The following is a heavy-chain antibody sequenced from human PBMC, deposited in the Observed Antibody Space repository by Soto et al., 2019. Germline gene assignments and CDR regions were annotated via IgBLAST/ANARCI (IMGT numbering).Heavy chain of an antibody. CDR2: IKSKTDGGTT. J-gene: IGHJ5*02. CDR1: GFTFSNAW. CDR3: NTETVVTATLYNCFDT. D-gene: IGHD2-21*02. V-gene: IGHV3-15*01. Sequence: GGSLRLSCAASGFTFSNAWMSWVRQAPGKGLEWVGRIKSKTDGGTTDYAAPVKGRFTISRDDSKNTLYLQMNSLKTEDTAVSYCNTETVVTATLYNCFDTWGQGTLVTVSS.